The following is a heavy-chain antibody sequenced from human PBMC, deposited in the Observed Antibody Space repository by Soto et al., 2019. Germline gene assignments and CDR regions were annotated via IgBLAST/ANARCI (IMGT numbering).Heavy chain of an antibody. J-gene: IGHJ4*02. CDR2: ISSSSSYI. CDR1: GFTFSSYS. D-gene: IGHD4-17*01. CDR3: ARATETREMATIFDY. Sequence: GGSLRLSCAASGFTFSSYSMNWVRQAPGKGLEWVSSISSSSSYIYYADSVKGRFTISRDNAKNSLYLQMNSLRAEDTAVYYCARATETREMATIFDYWGQGTLVTVSS. V-gene: IGHV3-21*01.